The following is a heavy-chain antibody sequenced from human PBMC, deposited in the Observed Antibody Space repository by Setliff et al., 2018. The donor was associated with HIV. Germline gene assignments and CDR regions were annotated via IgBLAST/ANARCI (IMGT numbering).Heavy chain of an antibody. CDR1: GDSISRSSYY. D-gene: IGHD3-16*01. CDR3: ARGGRKDLTDN. Sequence: PSETLSLTCTVSGDSISRSSYYWGWIRQPPGKGLEWMGYIYYTGSTYYNLSLKSRMIISLDTSKNQLFLTLNSVTAADTAIYYCARGGRKDLTDNWGQGTLVTVSS. J-gene: IGHJ4*02. CDR2: IYYTGST. V-gene: IGHV4-31*03.